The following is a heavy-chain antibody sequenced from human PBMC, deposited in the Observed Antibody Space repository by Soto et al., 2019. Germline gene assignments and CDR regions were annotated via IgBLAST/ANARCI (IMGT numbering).Heavy chain of an antibody. Sequence: SETLSLTCTVSGGSISSSSYYWGWIRQPPGKGLEWIGSIYYSGSTYYNPSLKSRVTISVDTSKNQFSLKLSSVTAADTAVYYCARRSTVVTPSVGHFDYWGQGTLVTVSS. V-gene: IGHV4-39*01. CDR1: GGSISSSSYY. J-gene: IGHJ4*02. D-gene: IGHD4-17*01. CDR3: ARRSTVVTPSVGHFDY. CDR2: IYYSGST.